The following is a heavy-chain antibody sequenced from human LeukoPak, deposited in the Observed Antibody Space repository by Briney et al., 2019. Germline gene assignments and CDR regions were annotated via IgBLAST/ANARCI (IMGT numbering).Heavy chain of an antibody. J-gene: IGHJ4*02. CDR3: ARVAKERVGGVYYFDY. CDR1: GFTFSDYD. Sequence: GGSLRLSCAAPGFTFSDYDMHWVRQSTGKGLECVSAIGTAGDAYYTGSVKGRFTISRENAKNSLYLQMNSLRAGDTAVYYCARVAKERVGGVYYFDYWGQGTLVTVSS. CDR2: IGTAGDA. D-gene: IGHD1-1*01. V-gene: IGHV3-13*01.